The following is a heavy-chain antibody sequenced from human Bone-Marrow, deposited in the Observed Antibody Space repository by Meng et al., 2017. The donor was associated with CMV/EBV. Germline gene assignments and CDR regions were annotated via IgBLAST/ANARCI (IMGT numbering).Heavy chain of an antibody. V-gene: IGHV3-30-3*01. CDR3: ARDTLAFDI. CDR1: GFTFSSYA. J-gene: IGHJ3*02. Sequence: GESLKISCAASGFTFSSYAMHWVRQAPGKGLEWVAVISYDGSNKYYADSVKGRFTISRDNSKNTLYLQMNSLRAEDTAVYYCARDTLAFDIWGQGTMVTVS. CDR2: ISYDGSNK. D-gene: IGHD3-16*01.